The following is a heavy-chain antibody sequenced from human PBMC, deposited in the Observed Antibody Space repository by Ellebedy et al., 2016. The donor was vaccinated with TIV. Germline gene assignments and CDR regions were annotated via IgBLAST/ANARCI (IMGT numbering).Heavy chain of an antibody. CDR2: INHSGST. Sequence: MPSETLSLTCTVSAGSMSSGGYYLSWISQHPGKGLEWIGNINHSGSTYYNPSLKSQISMSVDMSKYHFYLKVTSVTAADTAVYYCARLSGTWFAPWGPGSQVTVSS. V-gene: IGHV4-31*01. D-gene: IGHD6-25*01. CDR3: ARLSGTWFAP. CDR1: AGSMSSGGYY. J-gene: IGHJ5*02.